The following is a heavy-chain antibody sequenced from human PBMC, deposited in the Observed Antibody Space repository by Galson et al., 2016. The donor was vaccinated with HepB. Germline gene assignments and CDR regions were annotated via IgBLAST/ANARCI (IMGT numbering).Heavy chain of an antibody. J-gene: IGHJ4*02. CDR1: GFVFSNFG. CDR2: ISTRRTT. V-gene: IGHV3-23*01. CDR3: AKERLVRRIFDY. D-gene: IGHD1-1*01. Sequence: SLRLSCAASGFVFSNFGLSWVRQAPGKGLEWGASISTRRTTYYSDSVQGRFTISRDNSNNTLYLQMNGLRAEDTAVYYCAKERLVRRIFDYWGQGTLVTVSS.